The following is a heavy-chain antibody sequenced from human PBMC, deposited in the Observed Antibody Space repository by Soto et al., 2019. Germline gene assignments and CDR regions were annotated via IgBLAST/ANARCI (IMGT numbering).Heavy chain of an antibody. J-gene: IGHJ4*02. D-gene: IGHD2-2*01. CDR1: GGTFSSYA. CDR2: IIPIFGTA. CDR3: ERCSTRCLSPLSFDY. Sequence: AAVKVSCKASGGTFSSYAISWVRQAPGQGLEWMGGIIPIFGTANYAQKFQGRVTITADESTSTAYMELSSLRSQDTAVYYCERCSTRCLSPLSFDYWGQGTLVTVSS. V-gene: IGHV1-69*13.